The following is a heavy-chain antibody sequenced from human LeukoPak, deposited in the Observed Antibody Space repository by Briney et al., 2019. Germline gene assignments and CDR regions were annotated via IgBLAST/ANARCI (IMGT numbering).Heavy chain of an antibody. V-gene: IGHV3-23*01. CDR2: ISGSAAGGGT. J-gene: IGHJ6*02. CDR3: AKTRGHDMDV. D-gene: IGHD3-16*01. Sequence: GGSLRLSCAASGFSFSTYGMSWVRQPPGKGLDWVSAISGSAAGGGTYYADSVKGRFTIARDNSQNTLYLQMSSLRAEDTAVYYCAKTRGHDMDVWGQGTTVIVSS. CDR1: GFSFSTYG.